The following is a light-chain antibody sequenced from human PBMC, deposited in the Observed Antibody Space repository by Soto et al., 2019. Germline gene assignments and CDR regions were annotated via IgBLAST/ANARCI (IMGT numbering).Light chain of an antibody. CDR2: AAS. J-gene: IGKJ3*01. CDR1: QGINNY. CDR3: QQYGSHPLT. V-gene: IGKV1-16*02. Sequence: DIQMTQSPSSLSASVGDRVTITCRASQGINNYLAWFQQKPGKAPKSLIYAASNLQSGVPSKFSGSGSGTDFTLTISSLQPEDFATYYCQQYGSHPLTFGPGTKVDL.